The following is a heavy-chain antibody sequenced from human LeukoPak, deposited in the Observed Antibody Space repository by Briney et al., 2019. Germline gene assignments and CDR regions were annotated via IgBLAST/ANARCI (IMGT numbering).Heavy chain of an antibody. CDR3: ARDRGSVGMDV. V-gene: IGHV3-7*01. CDR2: IKQDGSEI. D-gene: IGHD3-10*01. CDR1: GFTFSSYW. Sequence: PGGSLRLSCAASGFTFSSYWMSWVRQAPGKGLEWVANIKQDGSEIYYVDSVKGRFTISRDNAKNSLFLQMNSLRAEDTAVYYCARDRGSVGMDVWGQGTTVTVSS. J-gene: IGHJ6*02.